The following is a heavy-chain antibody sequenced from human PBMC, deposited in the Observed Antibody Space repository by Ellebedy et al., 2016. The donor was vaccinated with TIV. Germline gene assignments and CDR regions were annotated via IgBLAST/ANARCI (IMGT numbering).Heavy chain of an antibody. V-gene: IGHV3-7*03. CDR2: IKQDGSVK. CDR1: GFTFTSYW. CDR3: ARYDGSGYALEY. J-gene: IGHJ4*02. D-gene: IGHD3-22*01. Sequence: GESLKISCAASGFTFTSYWMTWVRQAPGQGLDWVASIKQDGSVKYYVDSVKGRFTISRDNAKNSLHLQMNSLTAEDTAVYYCARYDGSGYALEYWGQGTLVTVSS.